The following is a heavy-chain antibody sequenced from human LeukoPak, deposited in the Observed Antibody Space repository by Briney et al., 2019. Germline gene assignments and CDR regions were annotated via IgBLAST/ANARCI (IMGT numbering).Heavy chain of an antibody. CDR2: IRSTANGYAT. D-gene: IGHD3-9*01. CDR1: GFTFSGSA. V-gene: IGHV3-73*01. J-gene: IGHJ4*02. CDR3: ARNPYDILTGFYKNPGGFDF. Sequence: GGSLRLSCAASGFTFSGSALHWVRQASGKGLEWVGRIRSTANGYATAYAASVKGRFTISRDNAKKSLYLQMNSLRAEDTAVYYCARNPYDILTGFYKNPGGFDFWGQGTLVTVSS.